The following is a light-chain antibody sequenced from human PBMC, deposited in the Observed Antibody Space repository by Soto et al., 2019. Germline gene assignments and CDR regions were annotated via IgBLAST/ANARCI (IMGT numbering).Light chain of an antibody. CDR1: SSNIGANND. CDR3: HSYDDSLSGSV. CDR2: GDN. V-gene: IGLV1-40*01. Sequence: QSVLTQPPSASGTPGQRVIISCTGCSSNIGANNDVHWYQQPPGRAPKLLIYGDNNRPSGVPDRFSGSKSGTSASLAITGLQSEDEADYYSHSYDDSLSGSVFGGGTKVTVL. J-gene: IGLJ3*02.